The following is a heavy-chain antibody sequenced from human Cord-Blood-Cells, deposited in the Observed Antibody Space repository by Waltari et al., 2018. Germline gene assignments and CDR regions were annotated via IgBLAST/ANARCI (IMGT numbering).Heavy chain of an antibody. D-gene: IGHD2-15*01. Sequence: EVQLVESGGGLVQPGGSLRLSCAASGFTFSSYWMSWVRQAPGEGLEWVDNIKQDGSEKYYVDSVKGRFTISRDNAKNSLYLQMNSLRAEDTAVYYCARSRIARDAFDIWGQGTMVTVSS. J-gene: IGHJ3*02. CDR2: IKQDGSEK. V-gene: IGHV3-7*01. CDR3: ARSRIARDAFDI. CDR1: GFTFSSYW.